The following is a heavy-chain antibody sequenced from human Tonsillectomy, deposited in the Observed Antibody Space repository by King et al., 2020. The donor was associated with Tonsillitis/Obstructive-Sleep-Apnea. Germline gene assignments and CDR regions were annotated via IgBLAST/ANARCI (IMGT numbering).Heavy chain of an antibody. Sequence: DVQLVESGGGVVQPGGSLRLSCAASGFTFDDYAMHWVRHAPGKGLEWVSLISGDGGSTYYADSVQGRFTISRDNSKNSLYLQMNRLRTEDTALYYCAKGLDLWSRNYDYYRDVWGKGTTVTVSS. V-gene: IGHV3-43*02. J-gene: IGHJ6*03. CDR1: GFTFDDYA. CDR2: ISGDGGST. CDR3: AKGLDLWSRNYDYYRDV. D-gene: IGHD3-3*01.